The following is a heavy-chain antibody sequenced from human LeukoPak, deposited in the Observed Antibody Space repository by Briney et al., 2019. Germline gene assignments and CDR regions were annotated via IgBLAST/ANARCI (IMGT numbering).Heavy chain of an antibody. D-gene: IGHD2-2*01. Sequence: HPGKSLRLSCATSGFTFSGYGMHWVRQAPGKGLEWVSVIWSDGSNKYYADSVKGRFTFSRDNSKNTLYLQMNSLRAEDTAVYYCARGCYAGRGHHFEYWGQGTLVTVSS. J-gene: IGHJ4*02. CDR1: GFTFSGYG. CDR3: ARGCYAGRGHHFEY. V-gene: IGHV3-33*01. CDR2: IWSDGSNK.